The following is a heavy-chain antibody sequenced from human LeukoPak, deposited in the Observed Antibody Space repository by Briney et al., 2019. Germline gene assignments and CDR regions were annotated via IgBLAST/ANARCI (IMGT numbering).Heavy chain of an antibody. CDR2: IYYSGST. CDR1: GGSISSYY. Sequence: SETLSLTCTVSGGSISSYYWSWIRQPPGKGLEWIGYIYYSGSTNYNPSLKSRVTISVDTSKNQFSLKLSSVTAADTAVYYCARTTAHWYFDLWGRGTLVSVSS. J-gene: IGHJ2*01. V-gene: IGHV4-59*01. CDR3: ARTTAHWYFDL. D-gene: IGHD2-21*02.